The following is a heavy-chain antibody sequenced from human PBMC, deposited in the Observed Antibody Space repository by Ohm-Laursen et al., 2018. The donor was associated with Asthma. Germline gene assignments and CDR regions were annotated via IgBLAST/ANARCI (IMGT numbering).Heavy chain of an antibody. J-gene: IGHJ6*02. CDR2: ISGSGGST. V-gene: IGHV3-23*01. D-gene: IGHD6-6*01. CDR1: GFTFSSYA. Sequence: SLRLSCAASGFTFSSYAMSWVRQAPGKGLEWVSAISGSGGSTYYADSVKGRFTISRDNSKNTLYLQMNSLRAEDTAVYYCAKSQARPPYYYGMDVWGQGTLVTVSS. CDR3: AKSQARPPYYYGMDV.